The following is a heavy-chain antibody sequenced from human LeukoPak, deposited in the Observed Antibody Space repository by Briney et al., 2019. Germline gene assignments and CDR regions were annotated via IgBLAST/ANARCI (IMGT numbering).Heavy chain of an antibody. Sequence: GGSLRLSCAASGFTFSSHWMHWVRQAPGKGLVWVSRINSDGSITSYADSVKGRFTISRDSSTNTLSLQMNSLRPEDTAVYYCAKDGRLYFVDYLDYWGQGSLVTVSS. CDR2: INSDGSIT. CDR3: AKDGRLYFVDYLDY. CDR1: GFTFSSHW. J-gene: IGHJ4*02. V-gene: IGHV3-74*01. D-gene: IGHD2/OR15-2a*01.